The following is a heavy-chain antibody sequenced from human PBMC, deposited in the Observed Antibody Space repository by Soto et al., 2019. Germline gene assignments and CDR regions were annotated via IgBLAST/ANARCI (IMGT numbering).Heavy chain of an antibody. J-gene: IGHJ6*03. CDR3: ARNSDYDFWSGYNYYYYYMDV. D-gene: IGHD3-3*01. CDR1: GGSISSYY. V-gene: IGHV4-59*08. Sequence: SETLSLTCTVSGGSISSYYWSWIRQPPGKGLEWIGYIYYSGSTNYNPSLKSRVTISVDTSKNQFSLKLSSVTAADTAVYYCARNSDYDFWSGYNYYYYYMDVWGKGTTVTVSS. CDR2: IYYSGST.